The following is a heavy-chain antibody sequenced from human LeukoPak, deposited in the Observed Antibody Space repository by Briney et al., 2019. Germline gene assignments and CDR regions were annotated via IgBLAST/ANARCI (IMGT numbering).Heavy chain of an antibody. CDR3: SIQYDYDSSGSDF. Sequence: SVTVSCKASGYTFTSYDINWVGQAPAQGREWMGWMNPNSGKSGYAQKFQDRVTMTRNTTISTASIVLSSMISDDTALYYRSIQYDYDSSGSDFWGQGTLVSVSS. CDR2: MNPNSGKS. D-gene: IGHD3-22*01. CDR1: GYTFTSYD. V-gene: IGHV1-8*01. J-gene: IGHJ4*02.